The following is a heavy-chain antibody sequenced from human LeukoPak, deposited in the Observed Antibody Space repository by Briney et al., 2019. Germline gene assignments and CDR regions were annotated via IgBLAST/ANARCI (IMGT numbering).Heavy chain of an antibody. D-gene: IGHD3-10*01. Sequence: GASVKVSCKASGYTFTSYDINWVRQATGQGLEWMGWMNPNSGNTGYAQKFQGRVTITRNTSISTAYMELSSLRSDDTAVYYCARDRGDGSPYNWFDPWGQGTLVTVSS. CDR1: GYTFTSYD. V-gene: IGHV1-8*03. CDR2: MNPNSGNT. CDR3: ARDRGDGSPYNWFDP. J-gene: IGHJ5*02.